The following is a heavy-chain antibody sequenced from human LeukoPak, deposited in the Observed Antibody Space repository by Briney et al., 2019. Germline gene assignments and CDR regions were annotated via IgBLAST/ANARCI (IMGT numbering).Heavy chain of an antibody. Sequence: GGSLRLSCAASGFTFSSYWMHWVRQAPGKGLVWVSHINSDGSSTSYADSVKGRFTISRDNAKNTLYLQMNSLRAEDTAVYYCARMRAHGGSYYFDYWGQGTLVTVSS. V-gene: IGHV3-74*01. CDR1: GFTFSSYW. CDR2: INSDGSST. J-gene: IGHJ4*02. D-gene: IGHD3-10*01. CDR3: ARMRAHGGSYYFDY.